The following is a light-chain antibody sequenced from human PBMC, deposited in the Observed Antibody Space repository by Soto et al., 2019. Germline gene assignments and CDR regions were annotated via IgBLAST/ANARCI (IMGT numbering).Light chain of an antibody. Sequence: QSALTQPASVSGSPGQSITISCTGTSSDVGNYNFVSWYQHHAGTAPKLIIYQVTNRPSGVSDRFSGSKSGDTASLTISGLQAEDEADYYCTSYTAFSTDILFGGGTKAHRP. CDR1: SSDVGNYNF. CDR3: TSYTAFSTDIL. V-gene: IGLV2-14*01. J-gene: IGLJ2*01. CDR2: QVT.